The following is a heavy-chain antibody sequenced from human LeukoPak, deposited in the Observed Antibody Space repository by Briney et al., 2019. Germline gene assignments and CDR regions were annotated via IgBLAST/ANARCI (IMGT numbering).Heavy chain of an antibody. Sequence: GGSLRLPCAASGFTFSGSAMHWVRQASGKGLEWVGRIRSKANSYATAYAASVKGRFTISRDDSKNTAYLQMNSLKTEDTAVYYCTRARSSGYYYEDAFDIWGQGTMVTVSS. CDR3: TRARSSGYYYEDAFDI. D-gene: IGHD3-22*01. J-gene: IGHJ3*02. CDR2: IRSKANSYAT. V-gene: IGHV3-73*01. CDR1: GFTFSGSA.